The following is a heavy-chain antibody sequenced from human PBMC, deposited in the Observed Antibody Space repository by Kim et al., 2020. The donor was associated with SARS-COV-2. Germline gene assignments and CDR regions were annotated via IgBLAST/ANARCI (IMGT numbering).Heavy chain of an antibody. CDR3: GRAIPTVDSF. CDR1: GFTFSGHW. J-gene: IGHJ4*02. D-gene: IGHD3-9*01. CDR2: INTDGSTT. V-gene: IGHV3-74*01. Sequence: GGSLRLSCAASGFTFSGHWMHWVRQAPGKGLVWVSRINTDGSTTGYADSVKGRFTISRDNAKNTLYLQMNSLRAEDTAVYYCGRAIPTVDSFWGQGTLVTVSS.